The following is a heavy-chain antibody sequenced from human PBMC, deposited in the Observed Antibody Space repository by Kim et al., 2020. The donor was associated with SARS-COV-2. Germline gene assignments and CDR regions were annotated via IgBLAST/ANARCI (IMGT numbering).Heavy chain of an antibody. CDR1: GFTFSSYS. J-gene: IGHJ4*02. V-gene: IGHV3-48*02. Sequence: GGSLRLSCVASGFTFSSYSVNWVRQAPGRGLEWLSYITSSSSTFYYADSVKGRFIISRDNAKNSLYLQMNSLRDEDTAVYYCARSERYYFDYWGQGALVTVSS. CDR2: ITSSSSTF. CDR3: ARSERYYFDY.